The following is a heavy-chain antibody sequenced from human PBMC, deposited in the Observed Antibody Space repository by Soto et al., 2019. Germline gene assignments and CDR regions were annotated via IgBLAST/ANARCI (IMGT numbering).Heavy chain of an antibody. J-gene: IGHJ6*02. CDR2: IIPIFGTA. CDR3: ASFNVDTAMGPLLYYYGMDV. V-gene: IGHV1-69*13. CDR1: GGTFSSYA. D-gene: IGHD5-18*01. Sequence: SVKVSCKASGGTFSSYAISWVRQAPGQGLEWMGGIIPIFGTANYAQKFQGRVTITADESTSTAYMELSSLRSEDTAVYYCASFNVDTAMGPLLYYYGMDVWGQGTTVTVS.